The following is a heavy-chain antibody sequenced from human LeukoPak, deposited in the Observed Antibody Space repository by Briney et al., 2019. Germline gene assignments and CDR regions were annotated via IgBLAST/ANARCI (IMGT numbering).Heavy chain of an antibody. Sequence: ASVTVSCKASGYTFTGYYMHWVRQAPGQGLEWVGIINPSGGSTSYAQKFQGRVTMTRDMSTSTVYMELSSLRSEDTAVYYCARGGTTVVTYWYFDLWGRGTLVTVSS. V-gene: IGHV1-46*01. CDR3: ARGGTTVVTYWYFDL. CDR2: INPSGGST. J-gene: IGHJ2*01. D-gene: IGHD4-23*01. CDR1: GYTFTGYY.